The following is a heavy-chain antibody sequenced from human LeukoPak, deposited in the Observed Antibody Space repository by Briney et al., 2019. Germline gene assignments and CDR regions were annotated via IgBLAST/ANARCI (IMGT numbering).Heavy chain of an antibody. V-gene: IGHV3-23*01. CDR2: ISDSGGST. J-gene: IGHJ4*02. CDR3: AKGKITGSLNYFDY. CDR1: GFTFSSYA. Sequence: GGSLRLSCAASGFTFSSYAMSWVRQAPGKGLEWVSGISDSGGSTYYADSVKGRFTISRDNFKNTLYLQMNSLRAEDTAVYYCAKGKITGSLNYFDYWGQGTLVTVSS. D-gene: IGHD1-1*01.